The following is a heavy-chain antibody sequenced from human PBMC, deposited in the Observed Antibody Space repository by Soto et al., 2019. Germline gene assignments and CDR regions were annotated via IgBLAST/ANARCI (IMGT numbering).Heavy chain of an antibody. CDR2: IKQDGSEK. J-gene: IGHJ4*02. D-gene: IGHD5-12*01. V-gene: IGHV3-7*01. CDR3: ASDGTRHAYSGYDLDY. CDR1: GFTFSSYW. Sequence: GGSLRLSCAASGFTFSSYWMSWVRQAPGKGLEWVANIKQDGSEKYYVDSVKGRFTISRDNAKNSLYLQMHSLRAEDTAVYYCASDGTRHAYSGYDLDYWGQGTLVTVSS.